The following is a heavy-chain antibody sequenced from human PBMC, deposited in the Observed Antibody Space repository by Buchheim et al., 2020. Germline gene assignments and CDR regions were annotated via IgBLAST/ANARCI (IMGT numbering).Heavy chain of an antibody. D-gene: IGHD2-2*01. CDR2: IKSKTDGGTT. CDR1: GFTFSNAW. CDR3: TTDEYCSSTSCYGHYYYGMDV. Sequence: EVQLVESGGGLVKPGGSLRLSCAASGFTFSNAWMSWVRQAPGKGLEWVGRIKSKTDGGTTDYAAPVKGRFTISRDDSKNTLYLQMNSLKTEDTAVYYCTTDEYCSSTSCYGHYYYGMDVWGQGTT. J-gene: IGHJ6*02. V-gene: IGHV3-15*01.